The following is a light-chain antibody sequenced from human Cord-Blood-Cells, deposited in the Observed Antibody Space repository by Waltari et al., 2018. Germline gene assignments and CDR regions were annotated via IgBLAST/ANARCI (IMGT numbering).Light chain of an antibody. Sequence: QSALTQPRSVSGSPGQSVTISCTGTSSDVGGYNYVSWYQQHPGKPPKLMIYDVSKLPSGVPERFAASTSGNTASRTISGLQAEDEADYYCCSYAGSYSYVFGTGTKVTVL. CDR2: DVS. CDR1: SSDVGGYNY. J-gene: IGLJ1*01. CDR3: CSYAGSYSYV. V-gene: IGLV2-11*01.